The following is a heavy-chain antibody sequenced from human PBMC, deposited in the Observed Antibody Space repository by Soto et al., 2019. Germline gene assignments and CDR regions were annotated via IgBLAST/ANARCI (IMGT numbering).Heavy chain of an antibody. CDR3: ARDRGLYGMDV. Sequence: QVQLQESGPGLVKPSQTLSLTCIVSGGSSRSGDYYWSWIRQPPGKGLEWIGNIYYSGNTYYHPSLKSRVTISLDTSKNQFSLRLSSVTAADTAVYYCARDRGLYGMDVWGQGTTVTVSS. CDR1: GGSSRSGDYY. V-gene: IGHV4-30-4*01. J-gene: IGHJ6*02. CDR2: IYYSGNT.